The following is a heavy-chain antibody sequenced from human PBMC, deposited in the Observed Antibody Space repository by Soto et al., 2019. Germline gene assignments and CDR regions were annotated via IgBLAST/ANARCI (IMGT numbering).Heavy chain of an antibody. CDR3: TRDTRLAH. Sequence: EVQLVESGGGLVKPGGSLRLSCGVSGFIFSNAWMNWVRQAPGKGLEWVGRIKSKTDGGTTDYAASVQGRFTISRDDSKNTLYLQMNSLIIEDTAVYYCTRDTRLAHWGQGTLVTVSS. CDR1: GFIFSNAW. J-gene: IGHJ4*02. V-gene: IGHV3-15*07. CDR2: IKSKTDGGTT. D-gene: IGHD2-15*01.